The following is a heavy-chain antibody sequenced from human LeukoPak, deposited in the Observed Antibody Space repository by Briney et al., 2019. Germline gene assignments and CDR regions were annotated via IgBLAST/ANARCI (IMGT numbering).Heavy chain of an antibody. D-gene: IGHD6-13*01. CDR1: GGSISSYY. J-gene: IGHJ6*02. Sequence: SETLSLTCTVSGGSISSYYWSWIRQPPGKGLEWIGYIYYSGSTNYNPSLKSRVAISVDTSKNQFSLKLSSVTAADTAVYYCARELVAAAGPGYYGMDVWGQGTTVTVSS. CDR3: ARELVAAAGPGYYGMDV. V-gene: IGHV4-59*12. CDR2: IYYSGST.